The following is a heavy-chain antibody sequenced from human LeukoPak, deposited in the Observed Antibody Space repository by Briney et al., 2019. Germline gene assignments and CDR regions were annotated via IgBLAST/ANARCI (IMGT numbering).Heavy chain of an antibody. CDR3: ARNIVLMVYISLDYFDY. J-gene: IGHJ4*02. D-gene: IGHD2-8*01. CDR2: MNPNSGNT. Sequence: ASVKVSCKASGYTFTSYDINWVRQATGQGLEWMGWMNPNSGNTGYAQKFQGRVTMTRNTSISTAYMELSSLRSEDTAVYYCARNIVLMVYISLDYFDYWGQGTLVTVSS. CDR1: GYTFTSYD. V-gene: IGHV1-8*01.